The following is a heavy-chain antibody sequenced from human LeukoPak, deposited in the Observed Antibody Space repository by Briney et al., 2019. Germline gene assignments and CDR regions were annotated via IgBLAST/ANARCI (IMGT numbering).Heavy chain of an antibody. CDR2: INQDASEK. D-gene: IGHD6-13*01. Sequence: GGSLRLSCAASGFSFGDYWMSWVRQAPGKGLEWVANINQDASEKVYVDPVKGRFTISRDNTKNSLYLQVNSLRAEDTAVYYCARHDNAAWYCLTNWGQGTLVTVSS. CDR3: ARHDNAAWYCLTN. CDR1: GFSFGDYW. J-gene: IGHJ4*02. V-gene: IGHV3-7*01.